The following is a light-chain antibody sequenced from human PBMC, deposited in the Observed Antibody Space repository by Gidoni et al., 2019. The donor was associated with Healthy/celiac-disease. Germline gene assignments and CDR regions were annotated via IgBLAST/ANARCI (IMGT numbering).Light chain of an antibody. V-gene: IGKV3-20*01. CDR3: QQYGSSPRT. Sequence: EIVLTQSPGPLSLSPGERATLSCRASQSVSRSYLAWYQQQPGQAPRLLIDGASSRATGIPDRFSGSGSGTDFTLTSSRLEPEDFAVYYCQQYGSSPRTFGQGTKVEIK. CDR1: QSVSRSY. CDR2: GAS. J-gene: IGKJ1*01.